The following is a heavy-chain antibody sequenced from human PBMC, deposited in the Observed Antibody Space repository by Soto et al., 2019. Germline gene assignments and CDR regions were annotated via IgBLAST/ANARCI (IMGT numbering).Heavy chain of an antibody. V-gene: IGHV4-59*01. J-gene: IGHJ3*02. CDR2: IYYSGST. CDR1: GGSISSYY. CDR3: ARFHDYGDVIHAFDI. D-gene: IGHD4-17*01. Sequence: SETLSLTCTVSGGSISSYYCGWIRQPPGKGLEWIGYIYYSGSTNYNPSLKSRVTISVDTSKNQFSLKLSSVTAADTAVYYCARFHDYGDVIHAFDIWGQGTMVTVSS.